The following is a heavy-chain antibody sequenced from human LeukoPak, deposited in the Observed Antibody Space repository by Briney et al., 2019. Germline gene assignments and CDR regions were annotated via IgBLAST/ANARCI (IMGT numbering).Heavy chain of an antibody. Sequence: SETLSLTCTVSGGSISSSSYYWSWIRQPPGKGLEWIGEINHSGSTNYNPSLKSRVTISVDTSKNQFSLKLSSVTAADTAVYYCAIDGYKRPSDYWGQGTLVTVSS. V-gene: IGHV4-39*07. J-gene: IGHJ4*02. CDR2: INHSGST. CDR3: AIDGYKRPSDY. CDR1: GGSISSSSYY. D-gene: IGHD5-12*01.